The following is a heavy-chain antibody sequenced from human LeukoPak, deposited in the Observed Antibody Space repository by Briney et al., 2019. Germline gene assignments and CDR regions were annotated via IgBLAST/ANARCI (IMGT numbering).Heavy chain of an antibody. CDR2: IYYSGST. Sequence: SETLSLTCTVSGGSISSYYWSWIRQPPGKGLEWIGYIYYSGSTNYNPSLKSRVTISVDTSKNQFSLKLSSVTAADTAVYYCARGGDCSGGSCYEYFQHWGQGTLVTVSS. J-gene: IGHJ1*01. D-gene: IGHD2-15*01. CDR3: ARGGDCSGGSCYEYFQH. CDR1: GGSISSYY. V-gene: IGHV4-59*01.